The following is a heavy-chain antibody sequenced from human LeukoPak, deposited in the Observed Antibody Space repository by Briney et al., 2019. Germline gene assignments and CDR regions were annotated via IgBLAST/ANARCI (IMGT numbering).Heavy chain of an antibody. J-gene: IGHJ4*02. CDR3: AKDLKWEPYYFDY. CDR2: ISYDGSNK. D-gene: IGHD1-26*01. Sequence: GGSLRLSCAASGFTFSSYGTHWVRQAPGKGLEWVAVISYDGSNKYYADSVKGRFTISRDNSKNTLYLQMNSLRAEDTAVYYCAKDLKWEPYYFDYWGQGTLVTVSS. V-gene: IGHV3-30*18. CDR1: GFTFSSYG.